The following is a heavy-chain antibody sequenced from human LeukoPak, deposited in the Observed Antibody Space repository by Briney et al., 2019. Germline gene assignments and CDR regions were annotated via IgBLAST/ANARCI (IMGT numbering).Heavy chain of an antibody. J-gene: IGHJ3*02. CDR2: ISYDGSNK. V-gene: IGHV3-30*18. CDR1: GFTFSSYG. D-gene: IGHD2-2*01. Sequence: SGGSLRLSCAASGFTFSSYGMHWVRQAPGKGLEWVAVISYDGSNKYYADSVKGRFTISRDNSKDTLYLQMNSLRPEDTAIYYCAKSKPPREYCSVTTCYAGFGAFDIWGQGTMVTVFS. CDR3: AKSKPPREYCSVTTCYAGFGAFDI.